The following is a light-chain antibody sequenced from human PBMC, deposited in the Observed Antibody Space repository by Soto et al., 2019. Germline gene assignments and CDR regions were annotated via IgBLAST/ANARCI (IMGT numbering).Light chain of an antibody. V-gene: IGKV1-5*01. Sequence: DIQMYQSPSTLSASGGDRVTITCRASQSISSWLAWYQQKLGRAPRLLIYDASSLESGVPSRFSGSGYGTEFTLTISSLQPDDFATYYCQQYNTYSSLTFGGGTKVDI. CDR2: DAS. J-gene: IGKJ4*01. CDR1: QSISSW. CDR3: QQYNTYSSLT.